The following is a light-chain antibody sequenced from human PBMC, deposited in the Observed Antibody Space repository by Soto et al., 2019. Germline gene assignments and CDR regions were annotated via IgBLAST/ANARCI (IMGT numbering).Light chain of an antibody. CDR3: QQYAISPPT. Sequence: EIVLTQSPGTLSLSPGERATLSCRDSQSVSNSDLAWYQQKPGQAPSLLIYDASSRPTGIPDRFSGSGSGTDFTLTISRLEPEDFALYYCQQYAISPPTFGGGTKVDIK. CDR1: QSVSNSD. J-gene: IGKJ4*01. V-gene: IGKV3-20*01. CDR2: DAS.